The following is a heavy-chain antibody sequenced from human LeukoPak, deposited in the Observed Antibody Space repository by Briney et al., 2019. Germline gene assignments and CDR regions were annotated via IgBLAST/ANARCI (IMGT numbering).Heavy chain of an antibody. V-gene: IGHV1-18*01. Sequence: ASVKVSCKASGYTFTNYGISWVRQAPGQGLEWMGWISAYNGNANYAQRFQGRVTTTTDTSTSTAYMELRSLRSDDTAVYYCARNHYYDILTGYVTYGMDVWGQGTTVTVSS. CDR3: ARNHYYDILTGYVTYGMDV. J-gene: IGHJ6*02. D-gene: IGHD3-9*01. CDR2: ISAYNGNA. CDR1: GYTFTNYG.